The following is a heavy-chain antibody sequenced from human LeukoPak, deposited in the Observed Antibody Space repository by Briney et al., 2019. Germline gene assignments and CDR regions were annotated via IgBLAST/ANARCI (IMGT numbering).Heavy chain of an antibody. CDR2: ISSSSGTI. J-gene: IGHJ4*02. Sequence: PGGSLRLSCAASGFTFSSYSMNWVRQAPGKGLEWVSYISSSSGTIYYADSVKGRFTISRDNAKNSLYLQMNSLRAEDTAVYYCAREEQWLVLDYWGQGTLVTVSS. D-gene: IGHD6-19*01. CDR3: AREEQWLVLDY. CDR1: GFTFSSYS. V-gene: IGHV3-48*04.